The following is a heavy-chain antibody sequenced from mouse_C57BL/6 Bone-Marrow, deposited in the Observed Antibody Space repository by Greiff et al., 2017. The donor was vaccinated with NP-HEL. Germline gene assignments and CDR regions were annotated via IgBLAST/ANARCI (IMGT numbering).Heavy chain of an antibody. Sequence: EVQVVESGPELVKPGASVKISCKASGYSFTDYNMNWVKQSNGKSLEWIGVINPNYGTTSYNQKFKGKATLTVDQSSSTAYMQLNSLTSEDAAVYYCARIYYGSSYLPWYFDVWGTGTTVTVSS. CDR2: INPNYGTT. J-gene: IGHJ1*03. CDR3: ARIYYGSSYLPWYFDV. V-gene: IGHV1-39*01. D-gene: IGHD1-1*01. CDR1: GYSFTDYN.